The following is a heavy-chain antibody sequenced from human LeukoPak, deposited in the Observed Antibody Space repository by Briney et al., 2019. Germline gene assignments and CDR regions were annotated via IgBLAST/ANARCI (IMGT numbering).Heavy chain of an antibody. Sequence: GESLKISCKGSGYSFTSYWIGWGRQMPGKGLEWMGIIYPGDSDTRYSPSFQGQVTIPADKSISTAYLQWSSLKASDTAMYYCARPRDGYNYGFHYWGQGTLVTVSS. D-gene: IGHD5-24*01. CDR1: GYSFTSYW. V-gene: IGHV5-51*01. CDR2: IYPGDSDT. J-gene: IGHJ4*02. CDR3: ARPRDGYNYGFHY.